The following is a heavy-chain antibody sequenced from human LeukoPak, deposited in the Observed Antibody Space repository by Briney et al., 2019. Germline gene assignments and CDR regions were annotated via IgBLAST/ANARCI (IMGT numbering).Heavy chain of an antibody. V-gene: IGHV4-34*01. CDR2: IDHSGST. Sequence: PSETLSLTCAVYGGSFSDYYWTWIRQPPGKGLEWIGKIDHSGSTNYNPSLKSRVTISVDTSKNQFSLKLSSVTAADTAVYYCARRRWGVGALDYWGQGTLVTVSS. CDR3: ARRRWGVGALDY. D-gene: IGHD1-26*01. CDR1: GGSFSDYY. J-gene: IGHJ4*02.